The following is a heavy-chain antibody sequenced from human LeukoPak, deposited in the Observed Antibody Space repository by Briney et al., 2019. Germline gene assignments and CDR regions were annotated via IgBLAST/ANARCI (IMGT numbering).Heavy chain of an antibody. J-gene: IGHJ4*02. CDR3: ARYDSRGSASAKFDY. V-gene: IGHV4-38-2*01. Sequence: SETLSLTCAVSDYSISSDYYWGWIRQPPRKGLEWIGSVYQSGTTYYNPSLKNRVSMSVDTSKNQFSLKLSSVTAADTAVYYCARYDSRGSASAKFDYWGPGIQVTVSS. D-gene: IGHD3-3*01. CDR1: DYSISSDYY. CDR2: VYQSGTT.